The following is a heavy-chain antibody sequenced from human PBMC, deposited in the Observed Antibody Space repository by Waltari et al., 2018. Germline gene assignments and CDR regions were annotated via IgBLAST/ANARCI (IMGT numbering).Heavy chain of an antibody. J-gene: IGHJ4*02. Sequence: EVRLLESGGGLVQPGGSLRLSCAASGFAFPSHAMSWVRQPPGKGLEWVSGINDNGRNTYYADSVKGRFTISRDNSNDILYLQMNSLRADDTAVYYCAKLPGSYYLYYFHYWSQGTLVTVSS. V-gene: IGHV3-23*01. CDR1: GFAFPSHA. CDR3: AKLPGSYYLYYFHY. CDR2: INDNGRNT. D-gene: IGHD1-26*01.